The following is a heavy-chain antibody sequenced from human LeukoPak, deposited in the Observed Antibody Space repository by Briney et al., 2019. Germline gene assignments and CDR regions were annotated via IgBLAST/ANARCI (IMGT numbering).Heavy chain of an antibody. D-gene: IGHD2-15*01. V-gene: IGHV4-34*01. J-gene: IGHJ6*02. CDR2: INHSGST. CDR1: GGSLSGYS. Sequence: SETLSLTCAVCGGSLSGYSWSWIRQPPGKGLEWIGEINHSGSTNYNPSLKSRVTISVDTSKNQFSLKLSSVTAADTAVYYCARVPYCSGGSCNYYYYYGMDVWGQGTTVTVSS. CDR3: ARVPYCSGGSCNYYYYYGMDV.